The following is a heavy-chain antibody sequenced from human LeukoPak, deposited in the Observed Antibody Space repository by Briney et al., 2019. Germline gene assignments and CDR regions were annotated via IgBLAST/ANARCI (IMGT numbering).Heavy chain of an antibody. CDR3: ARETRGGTYRYNFLDY. D-gene: IGHD3-16*02. J-gene: IGHJ4*02. CDR2: ISASGTVK. V-gene: IGHV3-48*03. CDR1: GFMFSGSD. Sequence: SGGSLRLSCEASGFMFSGSDTTWVRQAPGKGLEWLSYISASGTVKYYGDSVRGRFTISRDNAQNSVHLHLSSLRVEDSAIYYCARETRGGTYRYNFLDYWGLGTLVTVSS.